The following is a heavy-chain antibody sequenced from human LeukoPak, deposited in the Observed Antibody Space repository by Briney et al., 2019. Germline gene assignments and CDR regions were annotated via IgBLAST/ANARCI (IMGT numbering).Heavy chain of an antibody. CDR1: GFTFSSYG. Sequence: PGRSLRLSCAASGFTFSSYGMHWVRQAPGKGLGWVAVISYDGSNKYYADSVKGRFTISRDNSKNTLYLQMNSLRAEDTAVYYCAKDAVWFGELLGEDWFDPWGQGTLVTVSS. J-gene: IGHJ5*02. CDR3: AKDAVWFGELLGEDWFDP. CDR2: ISYDGSNK. V-gene: IGHV3-30*18. D-gene: IGHD3-10*01.